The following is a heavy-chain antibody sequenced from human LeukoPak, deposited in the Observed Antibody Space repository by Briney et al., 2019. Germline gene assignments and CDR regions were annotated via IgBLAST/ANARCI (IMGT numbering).Heavy chain of an antibody. V-gene: IGHV4-59*01. CDR2: IYYSGST. Sequence: PSETLPLTCTVSGGSISSYYWSWIRQPPGKGLEWIGYIYYSGSTNYNPSLKSRVTISVDTSKNQFSLKLSSVTAADTAVYYCARGVTAGSPWFDYWGQGTLVAVSP. CDR3: ARGVTAGSPWFDY. D-gene: IGHD6-13*01. J-gene: IGHJ4*02. CDR1: GGSISSYY.